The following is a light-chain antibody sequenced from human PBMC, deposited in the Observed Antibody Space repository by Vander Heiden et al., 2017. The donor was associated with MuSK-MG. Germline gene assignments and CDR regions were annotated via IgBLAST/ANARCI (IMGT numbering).Light chain of an antibody. J-gene: IGKJ1*01. CDR1: QSISSY. V-gene: IGKV1-39*01. Sequence: DIQMTQSPSSLSASVGDRVTITCRASQSISSYLNWYQQKPGKAPKLLIYAAPSLQSGVPSRFSGSGSGTDFTLTISSLQPEDFATYYCQQCYSTPWTFGQGTKVEIK. CDR2: AAP. CDR3: QQCYSTPWT.